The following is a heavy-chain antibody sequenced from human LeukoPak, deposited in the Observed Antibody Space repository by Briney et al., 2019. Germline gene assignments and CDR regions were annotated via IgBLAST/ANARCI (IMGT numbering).Heavy chain of an antibody. Sequence: ASVKVSCKAFGYTFTGYYMHWVRQAPGQGLEWMGWINPNSGGTNYAQKFQGRVTMTRDTSISTAYMELSRLRSDDTAVYYCARLVSSSGWHDFDYWGQGTLVTVSS. CDR3: ARLVSSSGWHDFDY. V-gene: IGHV1-2*02. J-gene: IGHJ4*02. D-gene: IGHD6-25*01. CDR2: INPNSGGT. CDR1: GYTFTGYY.